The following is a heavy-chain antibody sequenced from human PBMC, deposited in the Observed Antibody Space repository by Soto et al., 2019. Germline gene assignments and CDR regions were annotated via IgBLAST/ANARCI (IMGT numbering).Heavy chain of an antibody. D-gene: IGHD6-19*01. CDR1: GYTFTGYY. V-gene: IGHV1-2*02. Sequence: SVKVSCKASGYTFTGYYMHWVRQAPVQGFEWMGRISPKSGGTNYAQKFQGRVTMTWDTSLNTAYMELSSPISEDTAVYYCARPPGYISDWYYFDLWGQGTLVTVSS. CDR2: ISPKSGGT. J-gene: IGHJ4*02. CDR3: ARPPGYISDWYYFDL.